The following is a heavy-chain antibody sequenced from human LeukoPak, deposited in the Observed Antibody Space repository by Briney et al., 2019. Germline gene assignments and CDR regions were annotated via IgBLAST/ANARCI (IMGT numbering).Heavy chain of an antibody. CDR3: ARVVEMATIFFDY. J-gene: IGHJ4*02. D-gene: IGHD5-24*01. CDR2: IYYSGST. Sequence: SETRSLTCTVSGGSISSYYWSWIRQPPGKGLEWIGYIYYSGSTNYNPSLKSRVTISVDTSKNQFSLKLSSVTAADTAVYYCARVVEMATIFFDYWGQGTLVTVSS. CDR1: GGSISSYY. V-gene: IGHV4-59*01.